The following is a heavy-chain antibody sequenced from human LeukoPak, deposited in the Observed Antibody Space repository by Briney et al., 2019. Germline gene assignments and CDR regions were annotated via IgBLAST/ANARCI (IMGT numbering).Heavy chain of an antibody. CDR1: GFSLSTSGVG. D-gene: IGHD3-10*01. CDR3: AHSYEKSTMVRGVIGINWFDP. J-gene: IGHJ5*02. Sequence: ESGPTLVKPTQTLTLTCTFSGFSLSTSGVGVGWIRQPPGKALEWLALIYWDDDKRYSPSLKSRLTITKDTSKNQVVLTMTNMDPVDTATYYCAHSYEKSTMVRGVIGINWFDPWGQGTLVTVSS. V-gene: IGHV2-5*02. CDR2: IYWDDDK.